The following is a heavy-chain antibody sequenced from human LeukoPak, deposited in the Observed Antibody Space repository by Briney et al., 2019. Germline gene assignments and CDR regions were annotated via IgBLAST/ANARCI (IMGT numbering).Heavy chain of an antibody. CDR3: AKSYLDSGSYFRGFELRGGGDYFDY. CDR1: GFTFSSYG. V-gene: IGHV3-30*02. D-gene: IGHD1-26*01. J-gene: IGHJ4*02. Sequence: GGSLRLSCAASGFTFSSYGMHWVRQAPGKGLEWVAVIWYGGSNKYYADSVKGRFTISRDNSKNTLYLQMNSLRAEDTAVYYCAKSYLDSGSYFRGFELRGGGDYFDYWGQGTLVTVSS. CDR2: IWYGGSNK.